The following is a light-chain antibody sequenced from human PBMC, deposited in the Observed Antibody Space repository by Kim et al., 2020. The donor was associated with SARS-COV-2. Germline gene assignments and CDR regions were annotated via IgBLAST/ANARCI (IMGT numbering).Light chain of an antibody. V-gene: IGLV2-14*01. J-gene: IGLJ1*01. CDR2: DVS. CDR1: SSDVGGYKY. CDR3: TSYTNRNTYV. Sequence: QSVLTQPASVSGSPGQSITISCTGSSSDVGGYKYVSWYQQNPGKAPKVMIYDVSERPSGVSNRFSGSKSGNTASLTISGLQADDEADYYCTSYTNRNTYVFGTGTKVTVL.